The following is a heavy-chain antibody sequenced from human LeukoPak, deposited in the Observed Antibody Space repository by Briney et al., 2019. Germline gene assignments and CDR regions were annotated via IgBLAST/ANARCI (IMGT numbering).Heavy chain of an antibody. D-gene: IGHD1-26*01. J-gene: IGHJ6*03. CDR2: INPNSGGT. CDR3: ARGGTRGYYYYYMDV. V-gene: IGHV1-2*06. Sequence: ASVKVSCKASGYTFTGYYMHWVRQAPGQRPEWMGRINPNSGGTNYAQKFQGRVTMTRDTSISTAYMELSRLRSDDTAVYYCARGGTRGYYYYYMDVWGKGTTVTVSS. CDR1: GYTFTGYY.